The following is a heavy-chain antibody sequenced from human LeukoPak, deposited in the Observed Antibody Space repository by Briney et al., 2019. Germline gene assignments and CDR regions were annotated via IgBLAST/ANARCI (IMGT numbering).Heavy chain of an antibody. V-gene: IGHV4-39*01. Sequence: PSETLSLTCSVSGASITTSTYYWGWIRQPPGKGLEYIGSVYYTGSIHYNPSLTSRVTISADTSKNQFSLKLSSVTAADTAVYYCARLSYGELDYWGQGTLVTVSS. D-gene: IGHD3-10*01. J-gene: IGHJ4*02. CDR1: GASITTSTYY. CDR2: VYYTGSI. CDR3: ARLSYGELDY.